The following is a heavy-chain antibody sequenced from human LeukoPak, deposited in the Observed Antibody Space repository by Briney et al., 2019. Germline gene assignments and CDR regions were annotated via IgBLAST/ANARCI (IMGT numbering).Heavy chain of an antibody. CDR3: AKDPYGGTYPSYFDY. Sequence: GGSLRLSCAASGFTLSSYGMNWVRQAPGKGLDWVAFLRYDGSTAFYEDSVKRRFTSSRASSKNTLYLQMNSLTPADTAIYYCAKDPYGGTYPSYFDYWGQGTLVTVSS. J-gene: IGHJ4*02. V-gene: IGHV3-30*02. CDR1: GFTLSSYG. CDR2: LRYDGSTA. D-gene: IGHD1-26*01.